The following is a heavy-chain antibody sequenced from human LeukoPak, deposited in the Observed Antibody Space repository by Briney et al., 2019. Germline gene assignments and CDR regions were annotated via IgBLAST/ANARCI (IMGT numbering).Heavy chain of an antibody. CDR3: ARARRPTVTHGGWFDP. CDR1: GGSFSGYY. J-gene: IGHJ5*02. Sequence: SETLSLTYAVYGGSFSGYYWSWIRQPPGKGLEWIGEINHSGSTNYNPSLKSRVTISVDTSKNQFSLKLSSVTAADTAVYYCARARRPTVTHGGWFDPWGQGTLVTVSS. V-gene: IGHV4-34*01. CDR2: INHSGST. D-gene: IGHD4-17*01.